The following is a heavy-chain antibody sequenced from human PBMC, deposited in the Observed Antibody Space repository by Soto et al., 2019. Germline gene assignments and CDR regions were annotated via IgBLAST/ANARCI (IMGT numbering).Heavy chain of an antibody. Sequence: ASVKVSCKASGYTFTSYGISWVRQAPGQGLEWMGWISAYNGNTNYAQKLQGRVTMTTDTSTSTAYMELRSLRSDDTAVYYCATGGYGSGSYYYHYYGMDVWGQGTTVTVSS. J-gene: IGHJ6*02. CDR2: ISAYNGNT. D-gene: IGHD3-10*01. CDR1: GYTFTSYG. CDR3: ATGGYGSGSYYYHYYGMDV. V-gene: IGHV1-18*01.